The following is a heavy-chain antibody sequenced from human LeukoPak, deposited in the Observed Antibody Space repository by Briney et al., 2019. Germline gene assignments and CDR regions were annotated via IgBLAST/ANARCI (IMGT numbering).Heavy chain of an antibody. V-gene: IGHV3-48*03. CDR1: EFTFSRYE. D-gene: IGHD1-1*01. CDR2: ISSSDSSI. CDR3: ARQQPRVQLDY. Sequence: GGSLRLSCAASEFTFSRYEMNWVRQAPGQGLEWVSYISSSDSSIYYADSVKGRFTISRDNAKNSLYLQMKSLRAEDTAVYYCARQQPRVQLDYWGQGTLVTVSS. J-gene: IGHJ4*02.